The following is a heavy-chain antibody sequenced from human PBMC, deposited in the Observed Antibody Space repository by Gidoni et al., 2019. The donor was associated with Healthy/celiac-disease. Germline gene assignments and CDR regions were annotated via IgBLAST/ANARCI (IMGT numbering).Heavy chain of an antibody. V-gene: IGHV3-11*01. CDR2: ISSSGSTI. D-gene: IGHD6-6*01. J-gene: IGHJ4*02. CDR1: GFTFSDYY. CDR3: ARDRHRIEYSSSRTLWYFDY. Sequence: QVQLVESGGGLVKPGGSLRLSCAASGFTFSDYYLSWIRQAPGKGLEWVSYISSSGSTIYYADSVKGRFTISRDNAKNSLYLQMNSLRAEDTAVYYCARDRHRIEYSSSRTLWYFDYWGQGTLVTVSS.